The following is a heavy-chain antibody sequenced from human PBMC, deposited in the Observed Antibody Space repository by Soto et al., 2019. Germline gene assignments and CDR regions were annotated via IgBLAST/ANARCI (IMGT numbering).Heavy chain of an antibody. CDR2: ISYDGSNK. CDR3: AKDLRGGSGSLVYYYYYMDV. V-gene: IGHV3-30*18. Sequence: GGSLRLSCAASGFTFSSYGMHWVRQAPGKGLEWVAVISYDGSNKYYADSVKGRFTISRDNSKNTLYLQMNSLRAEDTAVYYCAKDLRGGSGSLVYYYYYMDVWGKGTTVTVSS. D-gene: IGHD3-10*01. CDR1: GFTFSSYG. J-gene: IGHJ6*03.